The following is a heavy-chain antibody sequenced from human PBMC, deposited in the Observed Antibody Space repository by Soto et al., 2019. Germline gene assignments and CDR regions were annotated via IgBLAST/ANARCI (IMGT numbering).Heavy chain of an antibody. J-gene: IGHJ4*02. V-gene: IGHV4-30-2*01. CDR2: IYHSGST. Sequence: ASETLSLTCAVSGGSISSGGYSWSWIRQPPGKGLEWIGYIYHSGSTYYNPSLKSRVTISVDRSKNQFSLKLSSVTAADTAVYYCAVSIYYGSGSYYSDYWGQGTLVTVSS. D-gene: IGHD3-10*01. CDR3: AVSIYYGSGSYYSDY. CDR1: GGSISSGGYS.